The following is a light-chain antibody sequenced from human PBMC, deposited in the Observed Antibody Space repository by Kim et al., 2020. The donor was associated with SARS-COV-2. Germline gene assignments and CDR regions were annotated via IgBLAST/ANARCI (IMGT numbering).Light chain of an antibody. CDR3: KQYDSLPTFS. Sequence: SGGDRVTSTCQASQDISHYLNWYQQKLGKAPKLLIYDASNLYTGVPSRFSGSGSGTHFTVTISSLEPEDIGTYFCKQYDSLPTFSFGPGTKVDIK. CDR2: DAS. J-gene: IGKJ3*01. V-gene: IGKV1-33*01. CDR1: QDISHY.